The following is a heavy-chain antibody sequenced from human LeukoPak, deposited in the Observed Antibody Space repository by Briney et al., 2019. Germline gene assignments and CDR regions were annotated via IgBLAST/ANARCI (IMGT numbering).Heavy chain of an antibody. J-gene: IGHJ4*02. D-gene: IGHD5-18*01. CDR1: GFTFSSYS. CDR3: ARDQGVQLWPFDY. Sequence: EGSLRLSCAASGFTFSSYSMNWVRQAPGKGLEWVSSISSSSSYIYYADSVKGRFTISRDSAKNSLYLQMNSLRAEDTAVYDCARDQGVQLWPFDYWGQGTLVTVSS. CDR2: ISSSSSYI. V-gene: IGHV3-21*01.